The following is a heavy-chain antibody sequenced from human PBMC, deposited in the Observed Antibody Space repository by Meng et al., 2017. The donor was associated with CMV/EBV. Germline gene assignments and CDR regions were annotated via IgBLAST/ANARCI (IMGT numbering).Heavy chain of an antibody. CDR1: GFTFSSYG. CDR2: IWYDGSNK. D-gene: IGHD3-22*01. CDR3: TTSDSSGYYRYYYYGMDV. Sequence: GESLKTSCAASGFTFSSYGMHWVRQAPGKGLEWVAVIWYDGSNKFHADSVKGRFTISRDDSKNTLYLQMNSLKTEDTAVYYCTTSDSSGYYRYYYYGMDVWGQGTTVTVSS. V-gene: IGHV3-33*01. J-gene: IGHJ6*02.